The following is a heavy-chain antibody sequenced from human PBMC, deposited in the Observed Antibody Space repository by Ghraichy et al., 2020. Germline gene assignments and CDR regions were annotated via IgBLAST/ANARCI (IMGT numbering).Heavy chain of an antibody. CDR1: AGSISSYY. CDR3: ARGYYGSGSYSRVYYYYHMDV. Sequence: SETLSLTCTVSAGSISSYYWSWIRQPPGKGLEWIGYIYYSGSTNYNPSLKSRVTISVDTSKNQFSLKLSSVTAADTALYYCARGYYGSGSYSRVYYYYHMDVWGKGTTVTVSS. J-gene: IGHJ6*03. CDR2: IYYSGST. D-gene: IGHD3-10*01. V-gene: IGHV4-59*01.